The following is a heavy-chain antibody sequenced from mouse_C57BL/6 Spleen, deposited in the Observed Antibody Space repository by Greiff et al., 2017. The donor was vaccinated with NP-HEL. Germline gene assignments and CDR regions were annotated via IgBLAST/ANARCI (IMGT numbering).Heavy chain of an antibody. D-gene: IGHD2-12*01. V-gene: IGHV1-61*01. CDR3: ARKGYSAMDY. CDR2: IYPSDSET. CDR1: GYTFTSYW. J-gene: IGHJ4*01. Sequence: QVQLQQPGAELVRPGSSVKLSCKASGYTFTSYWMDWVKQRPGQGLEWIGNIYPSDSETNYNQKFKDKATLTVDKSSSTAYMQLSSLTSEDSAVYYCARKGYSAMDYWGQGTSVTVSS.